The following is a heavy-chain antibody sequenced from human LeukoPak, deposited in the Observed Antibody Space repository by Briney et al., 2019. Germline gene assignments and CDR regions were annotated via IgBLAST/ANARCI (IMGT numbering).Heavy chain of an antibody. D-gene: IGHD6-25*01. CDR3: ARYQGGGWDV. V-gene: IGHV3-7*01. Sequence: GGSLRLSCAASGFTFSSYGMHWVRQAPGKGLEWVANIKQDGSEKYYVDSVKGRFIISRDNAKNSLYLQMNSLRAEDTAVYYCARYQGGGWDVWGQGTTVTVSS. CDR2: IKQDGSEK. J-gene: IGHJ6*02. CDR1: GFTFSSYG.